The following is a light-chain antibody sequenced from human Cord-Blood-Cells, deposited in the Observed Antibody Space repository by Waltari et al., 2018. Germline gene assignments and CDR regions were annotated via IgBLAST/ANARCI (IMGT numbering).Light chain of an antibody. Sequence: DIQMTQSPSSLSASVGDRVTITCRASQSICSYLNWYQQKPGKAPKLLINAAYSLQSGVPSRFSGRRSETDFSLSISTRQPEDCSSYYCRQSYSTPLSCGGGINVGFK. CDR3: RQSYSTPLS. V-gene: IGKV1-39*01. J-gene: IGKJ4*01. CDR2: AAY. CDR1: QSICSY.